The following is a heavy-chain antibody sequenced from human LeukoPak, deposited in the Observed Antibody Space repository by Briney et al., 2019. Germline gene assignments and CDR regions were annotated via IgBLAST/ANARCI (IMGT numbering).Heavy chain of an antibody. D-gene: IGHD6-6*01. V-gene: IGHV4-59*01. CDR3: AGIRIAARPESYYYYYYMDV. CDR1: GGSISSYY. Sequence: SETLSLTCTVSGGSISSYYWSWIRQPPGKGLEWIGYIYYSGSTNYNPSLKSRVTISVDTSKNQFSLKLSSVTAADTAVYYCAGIRIAARPESYYYYYYMDVWGKGTTVTVSS. J-gene: IGHJ6*03. CDR2: IYYSGST.